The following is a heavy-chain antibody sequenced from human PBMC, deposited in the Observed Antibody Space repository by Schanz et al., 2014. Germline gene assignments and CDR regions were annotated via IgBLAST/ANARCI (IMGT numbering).Heavy chain of an antibody. Sequence: EVQLVESGGGLVEPGGSLGLSCAASGFTFSKAWMSWVRQAPGKGLEYIGRIKTKDEGEVPEYSAPAKGRFTISRDNSKNTLSLQMNSLRAEDTAVYYCAREEGYGYGPGAFDIWGQGTMVTVSS. J-gene: IGHJ3*02. CDR2: IKTKDEGEVP. V-gene: IGHV3-15*01. CDR1: GFTFSKAW. D-gene: IGHD5-18*01. CDR3: AREEGYGYGPGAFDI.